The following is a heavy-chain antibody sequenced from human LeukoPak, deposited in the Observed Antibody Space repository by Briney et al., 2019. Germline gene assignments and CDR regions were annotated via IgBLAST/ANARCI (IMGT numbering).Heavy chain of an antibody. D-gene: IGHD2-21*02. J-gene: IGHJ3*02. CDR3: ASSPRDHDAFDI. Sequence: SETLSLTCTVSGGSISSYYWSWIRQPPGKGLEWIGSIYYSGSTYYNPSLKSRVTISVDTSKNQFSLKLSSVTAADTAVYYCASSPRDHDAFDIWGQGTMVTVSS. CDR2: IYYSGST. V-gene: IGHV4-39*07. CDR1: GGSISSYY.